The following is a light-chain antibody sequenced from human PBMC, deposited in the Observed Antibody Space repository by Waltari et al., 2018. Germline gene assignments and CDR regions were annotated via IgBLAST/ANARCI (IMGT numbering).Light chain of an antibody. CDR2: AAS. CDR1: QGISSY. Sequence: DIQLTQSPSFLSASVGDRVTITCRARQGISSYLAWYQQKPGKAPNLLIYAASIMESGVPSRFSGSGACTEFTLTISSLQHADFATYYCQHLNNCHCTFGPGTKVDIK. J-gene: IGKJ3*01. V-gene: IGKV1-9*01. CDR3: QHLNNCHCT.